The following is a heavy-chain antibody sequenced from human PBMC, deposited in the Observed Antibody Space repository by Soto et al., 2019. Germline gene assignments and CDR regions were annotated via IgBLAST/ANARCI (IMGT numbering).Heavy chain of an antibody. D-gene: IGHD3-3*01. CDR1: GGAISGYY. CDR3: ARGQRFSDSFDP. CDR2: IYSRGGT. V-gene: IGHV4-4*07. Sequence: QVQLQESGPGLVKPSETLSLTCTVSGGAISGYYWTWFRQSAGKGLEWIGRIYSRGGTKYNPSLQSRVTMSLDTSKNQFSLRLTSVTAADTAVYYCARGQRFSDSFDPWGQGTLVTVSS. J-gene: IGHJ5*02.